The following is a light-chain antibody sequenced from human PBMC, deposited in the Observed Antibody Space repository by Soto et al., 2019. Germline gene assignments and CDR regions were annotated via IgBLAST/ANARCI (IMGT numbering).Light chain of an antibody. CDR3: MQALQTPYT. V-gene: IGKV2-28*01. Sequence: DIVMTQSPLSLPVTPGEPASISCRSSQSLLHSNGHKYLDWYLQKPGQSPQLLIYLGSNRASGVPDRLSGSGSGTDLTLKISRVEAEDVGVYYCMQALQTPYTFGQGTKLEIK. CDR2: LGS. J-gene: IGKJ2*01. CDR1: QSLLHSNGHKY.